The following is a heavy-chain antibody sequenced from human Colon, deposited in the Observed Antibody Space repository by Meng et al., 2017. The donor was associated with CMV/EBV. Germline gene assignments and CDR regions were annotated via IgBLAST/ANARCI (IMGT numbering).Heavy chain of an antibody. J-gene: IGHJ4*02. Sequence: QGQQQQWGAGLLKPSETLSLTCALYGGSFSPYYWSWIRQSPGKGLEWIAEIDHTGSTNYNPSLKSRVTISIDTSNSHFSLNLTSATAADTAVYYCARGGGTPIRGVLPFDFWGQGTLVTVSS. V-gene: IGHV4-34*01. CDR3: ARGGGTPIRGVLPFDF. D-gene: IGHD3-10*01. CDR1: GGSFSPYY. CDR2: IDHTGST.